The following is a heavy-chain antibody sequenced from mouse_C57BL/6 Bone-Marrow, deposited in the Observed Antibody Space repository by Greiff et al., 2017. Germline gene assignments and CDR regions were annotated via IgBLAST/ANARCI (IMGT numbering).Heavy chain of an antibody. D-gene: IGHD2-1*01. CDR2: IDPSDSYT. CDR1: GYTFTSYW. CDR3: AMKGIYYGLWFAY. V-gene: IGHV1-59*01. J-gene: IGHJ3*01. Sequence: QVHVKQPGAELVRPGTSVKLSCKASGYTFTSYWMHWVKQRPGQGLEWIGVIDPSDSYTNYNQKFKGKATLTVDTSSSTAYMQLSSLKSEDSAVYYCAMKGIYYGLWFAYWGQGTLVTVSA.